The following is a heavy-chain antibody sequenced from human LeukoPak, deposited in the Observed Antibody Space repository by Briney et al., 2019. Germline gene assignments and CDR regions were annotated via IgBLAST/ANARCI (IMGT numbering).Heavy chain of an antibody. V-gene: IGHV1-2*02. CDR3: ARGPGDSSAYPFY. D-gene: IGHD3-22*01. CDR1: GYTFTGYY. Sequence: ASVKVSCKASGYTFTGYYMHWVRQAPGQGLEWMGWINPNSGGTNYAQKFQGRVTMTRDTSISTAYMELSRLRSDDTAVYYCARGPGDSSAYPFYWGQGTLVTVSS. J-gene: IGHJ4*02. CDR2: INPNSGGT.